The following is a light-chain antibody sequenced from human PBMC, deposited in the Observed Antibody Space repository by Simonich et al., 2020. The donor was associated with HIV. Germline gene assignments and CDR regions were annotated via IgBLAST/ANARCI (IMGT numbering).Light chain of an antibody. CDR2: GKT. J-gene: IGLJ3*02. CDR1: SLIKYF. Sequence: SSELTQDPVVSVALGQTVRITCRGDSLIKYFTNWYQQKPGQAPVLVIYGKTNRPSGIPDRFSGSSSQNSASASLTITGAQAEDEADYYCNSRDRSGNIWVFGGGTKLTVV. CDR3: NSRDRSGNIWV. V-gene: IGLV3-19*01.